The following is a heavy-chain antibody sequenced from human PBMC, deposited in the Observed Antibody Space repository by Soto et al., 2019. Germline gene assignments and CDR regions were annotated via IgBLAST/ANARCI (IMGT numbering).Heavy chain of an antibody. CDR3: ARRYGRYFDY. Sequence: SETLSLTCTVSGGSITSGGYYWSWIRQHPGKGLEWIGYIYYSGSTNYNPSLKSRVTISVDTSKNQFSLKLSSVTAADTAVYYCARRYGRYFDYWGQGTLVTVSS. V-gene: IGHV4-61*08. D-gene: IGHD4-17*01. CDR1: GGSITSGGYY. J-gene: IGHJ4*02. CDR2: IYYSGST.